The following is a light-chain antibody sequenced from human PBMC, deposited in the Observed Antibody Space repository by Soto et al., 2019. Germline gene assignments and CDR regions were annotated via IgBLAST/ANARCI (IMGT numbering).Light chain of an antibody. CDR3: QQGGT. CDR2: AAS. V-gene: IGKV1-9*01. Sequence: DIPLTQSPSFLSASVGDRVTITCRASQGISSYLAWYQQKPGKAPKLLIYAASTLQSGVPSRFSGSGSVTEFTLTMSSLQPEEFATYYCQQGGTFGPGTKVYI. J-gene: IGKJ3*01. CDR1: QGISSY.